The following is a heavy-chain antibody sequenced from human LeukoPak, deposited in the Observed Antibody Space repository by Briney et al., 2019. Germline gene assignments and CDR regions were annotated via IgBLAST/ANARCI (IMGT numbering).Heavy chain of an antibody. CDR1: GFTFSSYA. CDR2: ISYDGSNK. D-gene: IGHD1-26*01. J-gene: IGHJ4*02. CDR3: ARDSYGGSYFPPRFDY. Sequence: GGSLRLSCAASGFTFSSYAMHGVRQAPGKGLEWVAVISYDGSNKYYADSVKGRFTISRDNSKNTLYLQMNSLRAEDTAVYYCARDSYGGSYFPPRFDYWGQGTLVTVSS. V-gene: IGHV3-30*01.